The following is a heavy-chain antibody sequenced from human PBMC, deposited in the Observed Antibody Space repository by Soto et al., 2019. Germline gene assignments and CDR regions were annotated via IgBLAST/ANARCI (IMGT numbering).Heavy chain of an antibody. Sequence: QVLLVESGGGVVQPGRSLRLSCAASGSIFRGYGMHWVRQAPGKGLEWVAVIRFDGSNINYADFVMGRFTISRDNSKNMLYLEMNSLRVEDAAVYYCARDWVGDTTYCGQLDYWGQGTLVTVSS. CDR3: ARDWVGDTTYCGQLDY. CDR2: IRFDGSNI. D-gene: IGHD2-21*01. V-gene: IGHV3-33*01. J-gene: IGHJ4*02. CDR1: GSIFRGYG.